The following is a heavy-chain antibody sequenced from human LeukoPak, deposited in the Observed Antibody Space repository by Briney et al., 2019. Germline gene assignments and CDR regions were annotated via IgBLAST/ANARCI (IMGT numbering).Heavy chain of an antibody. J-gene: IGHJ2*01. D-gene: IGHD3-10*01. Sequence: SETLSLTCAVYGGSFSGYYWSWIRQPPGKGLEWIGEINHSGSTNYNPSLKSRVTISVDTSKNQFSLKLSSVTAADTAVYYCARGRGGSYYGSGSYYKAWYFDLWSRGTLVTVSS. V-gene: IGHV4-34*01. CDR3: ARGRGGSYYGSGSYYKAWYFDL. CDR1: GGSFSGYY. CDR2: INHSGST.